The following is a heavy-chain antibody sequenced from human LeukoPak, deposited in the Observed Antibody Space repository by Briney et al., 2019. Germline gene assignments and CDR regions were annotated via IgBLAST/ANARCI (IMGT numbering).Heavy chain of an antibody. CDR1: GYTFTSYG. CDR2: ISAYNGNT. D-gene: IGHD2-2*02. J-gene: IGHJ5*02. V-gene: IGHV1-18*01. CDR3: ARDLYCSSTSCYSFAAFWFDP. Sequence: VASVKVSCKASGYTFTSYGISWVRQAPGQGLEWMGWISAYNGNTNYAQKLQGRVTMTTDTSTSTAYMELRSLRSDDTAVYYCARDLYCSSTSCYSFAAFWFDPWGQGTLVTVSS.